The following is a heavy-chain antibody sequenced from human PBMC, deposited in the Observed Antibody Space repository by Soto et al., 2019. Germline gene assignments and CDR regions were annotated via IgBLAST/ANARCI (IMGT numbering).Heavy chain of an antibody. CDR2: ISGSGGST. J-gene: IGHJ3*02. D-gene: IGHD1-7*01. Sequence: GGSLRLSCAASGFTFSSYAMSWVRQAPGKGLEWVSAISGSGGSTYYADSVKGRFTISRDNSKNTLYLQMNSLRAEDTAVYYCAKDAGLTGTTGPDAFDIWGQGTMVTVSS. CDR1: GFTFSSYA. V-gene: IGHV3-23*01. CDR3: AKDAGLTGTTGPDAFDI.